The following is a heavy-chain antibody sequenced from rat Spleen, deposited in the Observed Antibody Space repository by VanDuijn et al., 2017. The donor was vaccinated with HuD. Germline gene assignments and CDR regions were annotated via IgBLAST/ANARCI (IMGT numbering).Heavy chain of an antibody. Sequence: EVPLQESGPGLVKPSQSLSLTCSVTGYSITSNYWGWIRKFPGNKMEWMAYISYSGSTGFNPSLKSRISITRDTSRNQFFLQLNSVTTEYTATYYCARSDYYYSNYIPFAFWGQGTLVTVSS. D-gene: IGHD1-2*01. CDR2: ISYSGST. V-gene: IGHV3-1*01. CDR1: GYSITSNY. CDR3: ARSDYYYSNYIPFAF. J-gene: IGHJ3*01.